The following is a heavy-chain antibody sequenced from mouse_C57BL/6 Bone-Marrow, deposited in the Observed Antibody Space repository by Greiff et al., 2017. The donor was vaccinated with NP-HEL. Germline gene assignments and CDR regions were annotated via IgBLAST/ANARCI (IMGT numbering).Heavy chain of an antibody. J-gene: IGHJ2*01. CDR2: ISDGGSYT. CDR1: GFTFSSYA. D-gene: IGHD1-1*01. CDR3: ARDNYYGSRRYFDY. Sequence: EVKLMESGGGLVKPGGSLKLSCAASGFTFSSYAMSWVRQTPEKRLEWVATISDGGSYTYYPDNVKGRFTISRDNAKNNLYLQMSHLKSEDTAMYYCARDNYYGSRRYFDYWGQGTTLTVSS. V-gene: IGHV5-4*01.